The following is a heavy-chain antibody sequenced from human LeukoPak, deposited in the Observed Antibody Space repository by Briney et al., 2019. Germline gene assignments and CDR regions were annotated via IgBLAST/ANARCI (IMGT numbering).Heavy chain of an antibody. Sequence: GGSLRLSCAASGFTFSSYSMNWVRQAPGKGLEWVSSISSSSSYIYYADSVKGRFTISRDNAKNSLYLQMNSLRAEDTAVYYCARDREDYDFWSGYSPSGDYWGQGTLVTVSS. V-gene: IGHV3-21*01. D-gene: IGHD3-3*01. CDR2: ISSSSSYI. J-gene: IGHJ4*02. CDR3: ARDREDYDFWSGYSPSGDY. CDR1: GFTFSSYS.